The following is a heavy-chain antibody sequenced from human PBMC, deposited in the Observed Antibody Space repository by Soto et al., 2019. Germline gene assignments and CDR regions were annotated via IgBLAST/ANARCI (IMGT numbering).Heavy chain of an antibody. D-gene: IGHD2-2*02. CDR1: GGTFSSYT. J-gene: IGHJ5*02. CDR2: IIPILGIA. CDR3: ARLGCSSTSCYTLQNWFDP. V-gene: IGHV1-69*02. Sequence: SVKVSCKASGGTFSSYTISWVRQAPGQGLEWMGRIIPILGIANYAQKFQGRVTITADKSTSTAYMELSSLRSEDTAVYYCARLGCSSTSCYTLQNWFDPWGQGTLVTVSS.